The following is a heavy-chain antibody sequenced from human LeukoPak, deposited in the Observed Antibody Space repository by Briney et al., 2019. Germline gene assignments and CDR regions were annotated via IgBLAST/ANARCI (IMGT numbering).Heavy chain of an antibody. CDR1: GFTFSDYY. D-gene: IGHD3-16*01. CDR2: ISNSDSLT. J-gene: IGHJ4*02. CDR3: ARDLNWVTY. V-gene: IGHV3-11*04. Sequence: GGSLRLSCTASGFTFSDYYMSWIRQAPGKGLEWVSYISNSDSLTYYAESVKGRFTISRDNANTSLYLQMNSLRAEDTAVYYCARDLNWVTYWGQGTLVTVSS.